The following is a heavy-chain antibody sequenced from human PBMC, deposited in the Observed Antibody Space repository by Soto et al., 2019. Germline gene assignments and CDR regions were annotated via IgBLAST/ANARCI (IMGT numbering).Heavy chain of an antibody. J-gene: IGHJ6*02. V-gene: IGHV1-18*01. CDR2: ISTLNGNT. CDR1: GYDYVTYT. D-gene: IGHD5-18*01. Sequence: QAQLVQSGAEVKKPGASVNVSCKASGYDYVTYTITWVRQRPGQGLEWMGWISTLNGNTNYAQNFQGRVTMTTDTSTRIVHLELRSLRSDDTAVYSCARSVQVWLPDYSGMDVWGQGTMVTVSS. CDR3: ARSVQVWLPDYSGMDV.